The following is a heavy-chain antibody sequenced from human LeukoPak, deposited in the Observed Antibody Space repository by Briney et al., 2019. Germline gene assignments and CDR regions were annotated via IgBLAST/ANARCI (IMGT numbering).Heavy chain of an antibody. V-gene: IGHV4-59*08. J-gene: IGHJ4*02. CDR3: ARHGAAAGRIFDY. CDR1: GGSISSYY. CDR2: IYYSGST. Sequence: SETLSLTCTVSGGSISSYYWSWLRQPPGKGLEWIGYIYYSGSTNYNPSLKSRVTISVDTSKNQFSLKLSFVTAADTAVYYCARHGAAAGRIFDYWGQGTLVTVSS. D-gene: IGHD6-13*01.